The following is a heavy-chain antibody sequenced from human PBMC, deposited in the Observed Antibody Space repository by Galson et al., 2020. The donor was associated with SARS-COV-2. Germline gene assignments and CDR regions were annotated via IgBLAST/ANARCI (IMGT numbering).Heavy chain of an antibody. CDR3: VLGPTAFDS. CDR2: INKNSRYI. Sequence: GGSLRLSCAASGFSFSDSIMNWVRQAPGKGLEWLSSINKNSRYIYYADSVKGRFTISRDNSKNSLSLQMNGLTAEDTALYYCVLGPTAFDSWGQGTRVTVSP. D-gene: IGHD3-16*01. J-gene: IGHJ4*02. CDR1: GFSFSDSI. V-gene: IGHV3-21*01.